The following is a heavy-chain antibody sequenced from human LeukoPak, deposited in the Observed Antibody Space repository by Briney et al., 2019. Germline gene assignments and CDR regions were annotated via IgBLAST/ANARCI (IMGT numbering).Heavy chain of an antibody. J-gene: IGHJ4*02. Sequence: ASVKVSCKASGYTFTSYYMHWVRQAPGQGLEWMGIINPSGGSTSYAQKFQGRVTMTRDTSTSTDYMELSSLRSEDTAVYYCAREIEYYDFWSGYPKAQYYFDYWGQGTLVTVSS. CDR3: AREIEYYDFWSGYPKAQYYFDY. D-gene: IGHD3-3*01. CDR2: INPSGGST. CDR1: GYTFTSYY. V-gene: IGHV1-46*01.